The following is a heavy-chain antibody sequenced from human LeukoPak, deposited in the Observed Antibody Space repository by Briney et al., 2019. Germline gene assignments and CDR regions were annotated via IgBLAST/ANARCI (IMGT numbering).Heavy chain of an antibody. CDR2: IYYSEST. J-gene: IGHJ6*03. Sequence: SETLSLTCTVSGVSISSSNSYWGWIRQPPGKGLEWIGSIYYSESTYYNPSLKSRVTISVDTSKNQFSLKLSSVTAADTAVYYCARINYYGSGRDYYYYYMDVWGKGTTVTISS. V-gene: IGHV4-39*01. D-gene: IGHD3-10*01. CDR3: ARINYYGSGRDYYYYYMDV. CDR1: GVSISSSNSY.